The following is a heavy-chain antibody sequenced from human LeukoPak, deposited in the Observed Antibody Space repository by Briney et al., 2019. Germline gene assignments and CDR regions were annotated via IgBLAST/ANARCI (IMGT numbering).Heavy chain of an antibody. Sequence: GGSLRLSCAASGFTFSSYGMSWVRQAPGKGLEWVSAISGSGDTTYYADSVRGRFTISRDNSKNTLHLQMNSLRAEDTAAYYCAKALYDYGSGLGRDDVFDIWGQGTMVTVSS. V-gene: IGHV3-23*01. CDR1: GFTFSSYG. D-gene: IGHD3-10*01. CDR2: ISGSGDTT. CDR3: AKALYDYGSGLGRDDVFDI. J-gene: IGHJ3*02.